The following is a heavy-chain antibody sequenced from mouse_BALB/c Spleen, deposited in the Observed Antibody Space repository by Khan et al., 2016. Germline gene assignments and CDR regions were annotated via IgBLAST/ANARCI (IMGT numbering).Heavy chain of an antibody. J-gene: IGHJ4*01. CDR3: ARDGGSRRGGTMDY. CDR1: GYIFTDHA. V-gene: IGHV1S137*01. CDR2: ISTYSGNT. Sequence: QVQLQQSGPELVRPGVSVKISCKGSGYIFTDHAIHWVKQSHAKSLEWIGLISTYSGNTNYKQSFKGKATMTVDKASRTAYMELARLTSEDSAIYYGARDGGSRRGGTMDYWGQGTSVTVSS. D-gene: IGHD2-4*01.